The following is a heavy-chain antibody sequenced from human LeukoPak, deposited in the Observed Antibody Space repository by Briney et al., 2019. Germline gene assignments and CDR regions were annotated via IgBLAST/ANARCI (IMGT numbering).Heavy chain of an antibody. Sequence: GGSLRLSCAASGFTFSSYWMSWVRQAPGKGLEWVANIKQDGSEKYYVDSVKGRFTISRDNAKNSLYLQMNSLRAEDTAVYYCAREKSKTYYYYYMDVWGKGTTVTVSS. J-gene: IGHJ6*03. CDR2: IKQDGSEK. CDR3: AREKSKTYYYYYMDV. V-gene: IGHV3-7*01. CDR1: GFTFSSYW. D-gene: IGHD4-11*01.